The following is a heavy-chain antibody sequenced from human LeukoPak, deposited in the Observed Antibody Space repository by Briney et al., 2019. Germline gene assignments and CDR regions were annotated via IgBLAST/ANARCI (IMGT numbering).Heavy chain of an antibody. CDR2: IYTSGST. V-gene: IGHV4-4*07. CDR3: ARGGRRAVAGDDAFDI. J-gene: IGHJ3*02. CDR1: GGSISSYY. D-gene: IGHD6-19*01. Sequence: SETLSLTCTVSGGSISSYYWSWIRQPAGKGLEWIGRIYTSGSTNYNPSLKSRVTMSVDTSKNQFSLKLSSVTAADTAVYYCARGGRRAVAGDDAFDIWGQGTMVTVSS.